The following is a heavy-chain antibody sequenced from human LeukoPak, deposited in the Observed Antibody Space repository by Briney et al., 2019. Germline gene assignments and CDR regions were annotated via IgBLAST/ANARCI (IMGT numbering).Heavy chain of an antibody. V-gene: IGHV1-69*13. J-gene: IGHJ4*02. CDR3: ASTPIGDFRSGYSGDY. CDR1: GGTFSSYA. D-gene: IGHD3-3*01. CDR2: IIPIFGTA. Sequence: SVKVSSKASGGTFSSYAISWVRQAPGQGLEWMGGIIPIFGTANYAQKFQGRVTITADESTSTAYMELSSLRSEDTTVYYCASTPIGDFRSGYSGDYWGQGTLVTVSS.